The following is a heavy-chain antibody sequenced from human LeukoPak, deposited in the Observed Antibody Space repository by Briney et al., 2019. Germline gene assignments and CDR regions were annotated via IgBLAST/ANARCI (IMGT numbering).Heavy chain of an antibody. V-gene: IGHV3-23*01. CDR2: ISGSGGST. Sequence: GGSLRPSCAASGFTFSSYAMSWVRQAPGKGLEWVSAISGSGGSTYYADSVKGRFTISRDNSKNTLYLQMNSLRAEDTAIYYCANGGLQYGDFDYWGQGTLVTVSS. CDR3: ANGGLQYGDFDY. CDR1: GFTFSSYA. J-gene: IGHJ4*02. D-gene: IGHD4-17*01.